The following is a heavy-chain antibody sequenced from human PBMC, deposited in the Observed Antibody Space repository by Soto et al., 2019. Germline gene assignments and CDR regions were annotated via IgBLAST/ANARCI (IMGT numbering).Heavy chain of an antibody. J-gene: IGHJ6*02. CDR3: AKKPPSSIQGWAFGMAV. D-gene: IGHD1-26*01. CDR2: TFTGGST. CDR1: GFSVTTNY. Sequence: EVQLVETGGGLIQPGGSLRLSCLASGFSVTTNYIIWVRQPPGKGLEWVSTTFTGGSTHYADSVKGRFPISRDNSKNTVYLQMNNLRVEDTAVYYCAKKPPSSIQGWAFGMAVWGQGTTVSVSS. V-gene: IGHV3-53*02.